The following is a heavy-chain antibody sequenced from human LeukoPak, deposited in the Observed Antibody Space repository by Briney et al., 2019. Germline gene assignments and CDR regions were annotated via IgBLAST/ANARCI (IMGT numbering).Heavy chain of an antibody. CDR3: TGHHQAYSRTY. V-gene: IGHV3-7*01. CDR1: GFTFSSYW. D-gene: IGHD6-13*01. J-gene: IGHJ4*02. Sequence: GGSLRLSCAASGFTFSSYWMSWVRQAPGKGLEWVANIKQDGSEKYYVDSVKGRFTISRDNAKDTLYLQMNSLRAEDTAVYYCTGHHQAYSRTYWGQGTLVTVSS. CDR2: IKQDGSEK.